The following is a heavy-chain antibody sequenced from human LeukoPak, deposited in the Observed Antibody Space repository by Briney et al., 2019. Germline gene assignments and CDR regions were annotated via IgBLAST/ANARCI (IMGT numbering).Heavy chain of an antibody. CDR2: INPSGGST. J-gene: IGHJ4*02. CDR3: ARDFIDSSGYYYYFDY. Sequence: ASVKVSCKASGYTFTSYYMHWVRQAPGQGLEWMGIINPSGGSTSYAQKFQGRVTMTRDMSTSTVYMELSSLRSEDTAVYYRARDFIDSSGYYYYFDYWGQGTLVTVSS. V-gene: IGHV1-46*01. D-gene: IGHD3-22*01. CDR1: GYTFTSYY.